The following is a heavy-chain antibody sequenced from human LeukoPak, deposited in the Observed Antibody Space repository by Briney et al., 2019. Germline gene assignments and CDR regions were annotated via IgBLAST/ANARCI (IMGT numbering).Heavy chain of an antibody. D-gene: IGHD3-22*01. CDR3: AREGVVVGMEGFDY. CDR2: INLDGSEK. J-gene: IGHJ4*02. Sequence: GGSLRLSCAASGFTFSSHWMSWVRQAPGKGLEWVANINLDGSEKYYVDSVKGRFTISRDNARNSLYLQMNSLRAEDTAVYFCAREGVVVGMEGFDYWGQGTLVTVSS. V-gene: IGHV3-7*01. CDR1: GFTFSSHW.